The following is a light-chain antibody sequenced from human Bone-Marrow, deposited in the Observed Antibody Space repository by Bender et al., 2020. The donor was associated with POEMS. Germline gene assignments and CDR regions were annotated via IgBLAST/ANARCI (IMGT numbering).Light chain of an antibody. CDR1: SSDVGSYTL. CDR3: SSFAGIKHLL. J-gene: IGLJ2*01. Sequence: QSALTQPASVSGSPGQSITISCTGTSSDVGSYTLVSWYQQSPGKAPRLILYDVTERPAGISNRFSGSKSGSTASLTISGLQADDEADYYCSSFAGIKHLLFGGGTKVTVL. CDR2: DVT. V-gene: IGLV2-14*02.